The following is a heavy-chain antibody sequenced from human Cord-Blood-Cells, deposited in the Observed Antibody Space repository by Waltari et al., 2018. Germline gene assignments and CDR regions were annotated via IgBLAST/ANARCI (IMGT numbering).Heavy chain of an antibody. CDR1: GGSFSGYY. J-gene: IGHJ6*02. V-gene: IGHV4-34*01. Sequence: QVQLQQWGAGLLKPSETLSLTCAVFGGSFSGYYWSWIRQPPGKGLGWIGEINHIGTTNYNPSLKGRVTISVDTSKNQFSRKLSSVTAEDTAVYYCARGGSVAGNHYYYGMDVWGQGTTVTVSS. CDR2: INHIGTT. CDR3: ARGGSVAGNHYYYGMDV. D-gene: IGHD6-19*01.